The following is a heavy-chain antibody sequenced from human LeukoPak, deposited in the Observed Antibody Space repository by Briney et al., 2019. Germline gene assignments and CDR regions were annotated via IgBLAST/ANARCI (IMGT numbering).Heavy chain of an antibody. CDR3: ARGGFDAYFDNTGYPRPMDV. CDR2: FYISGTT. V-gene: IGHV4-4*07. Sequence: PSETLSLTCTVSGGSISNYFWNWIRQPAGKGLEWIGRFYISGTTNYNPSLKSRVTMSVATSKNQLSLHLDSATAADTAVYLWARGGFDAYFDNTGYPRPMDVWGKGTTVTVSS. D-gene: IGHD3-22*01. CDR1: GGSISNYF. J-gene: IGHJ6*03.